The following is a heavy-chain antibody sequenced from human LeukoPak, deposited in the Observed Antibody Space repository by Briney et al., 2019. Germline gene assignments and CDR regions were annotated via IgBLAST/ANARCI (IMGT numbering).Heavy chain of an antibody. CDR2: IYYSGST. V-gene: IGHV4-59*01. CDR1: GGSISSYY. J-gene: IGHJ5*02. Sequence: PSETLCLTCTVSGGSISSYYWSWIRQPPGKGLEWIGYIYYSGSTNYNPSLKSRVTISVDTSKNQFSLKLSSVTAADTAVYYCARVGEGVFDPWGQGTLVTVSS. CDR3: ARVGEGVFDP. D-gene: IGHD1-26*01.